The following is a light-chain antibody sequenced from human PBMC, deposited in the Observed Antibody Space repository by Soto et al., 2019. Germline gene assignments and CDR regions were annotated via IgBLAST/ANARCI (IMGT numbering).Light chain of an antibody. J-gene: IGLJ1*01. Sequence: QSVLTQPAFVSGSRGQSITISCTGTSSDIGAYNYVSWYQQLPGNAPKVMIYDVSNRPSGVSDRFSGSKSGNTASLTISGLRAEDEADYYCNSYTLSSAYVFGTGTKVT. CDR2: DVS. CDR1: SSDIGAYNY. CDR3: NSYTLSSAYV. V-gene: IGLV2-14*03.